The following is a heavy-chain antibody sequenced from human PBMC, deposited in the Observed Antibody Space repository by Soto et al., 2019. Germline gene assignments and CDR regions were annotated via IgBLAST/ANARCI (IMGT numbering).Heavy chain of an antibody. V-gene: IGHV1-18*01. CDR3: AKNGHPPYYYFGMDV. D-gene: IGHD2-8*01. J-gene: IGHJ6*02. Sequence: QGQLVQSGAEVKKPGASVKVSCKASCYTFTRYGISWARQAPGQGLEWMGWISGYNGDTKYAQKFQGRGTMTVDTSTTTAYMEMRSLTSEDGAVYYCAKNGHPPYYYFGMDVWGQGTTVTVSS. CDR1: CYTFTRYG. CDR2: ISGYNGDT.